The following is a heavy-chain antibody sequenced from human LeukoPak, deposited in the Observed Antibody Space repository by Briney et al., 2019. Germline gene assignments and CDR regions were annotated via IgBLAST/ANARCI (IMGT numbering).Heavy chain of an antibody. CDR1: GYSISSGYY. D-gene: IGHD1-7*01. V-gene: IGHV4-38-2*02. J-gene: IGHJ3*02. CDR2: IYHSGSP. Sequence: SETLSLTCTVSGYSISSGYYWGWIRQPPGKGLEWIGSIYHSGSPYYNPSLENRVSMSVDTSKNQFSLKLSSVTAADTAVYYCARDVPRTRAFDIWGQGTMVTVSS. CDR3: ARDVPRTRAFDI.